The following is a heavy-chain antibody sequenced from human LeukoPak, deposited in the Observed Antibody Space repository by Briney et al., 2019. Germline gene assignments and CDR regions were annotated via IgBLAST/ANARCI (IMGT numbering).Heavy chain of an antibody. CDR1: GFTFSSYA. CDR2: ISGSGGST. D-gene: IGHD1-26*01. CDR3: AKFVGATYDAFDI. V-gene: IGHV3-23*01. Sequence: GGSLRLSCAASGFTFSSYAMSWVRQAPGKGLEWVSAISGSGGSTYYADSMKGRFTISRDNSKNTLYLQMNSLRAEDTAVYYCAKFVGATYDAFDIWGQGTMVTVSS. J-gene: IGHJ3*02.